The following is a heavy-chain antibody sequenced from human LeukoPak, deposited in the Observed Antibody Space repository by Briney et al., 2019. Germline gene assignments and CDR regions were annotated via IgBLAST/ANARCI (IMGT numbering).Heavy chain of an antibody. CDR1: GDSVSSNSAA. CDR2: TYYRSKWYN. Sequence: SQTLSLTCAISGDSVSSNSAAWNWIRQSPSRGLEWLGRTYYRSKWYNDYALSVKSRITINPDTSKNQFSLQLNSVTPEDTAVYYCARDRFASSSSWYGRAFDYWGQGTLVTVSS. D-gene: IGHD6-13*01. J-gene: IGHJ4*02. CDR3: ARDRFASSSSWYGRAFDY. V-gene: IGHV6-1*01.